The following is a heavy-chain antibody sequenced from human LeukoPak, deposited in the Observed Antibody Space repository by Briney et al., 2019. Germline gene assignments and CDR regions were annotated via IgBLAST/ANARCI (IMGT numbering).Heavy chain of an antibody. D-gene: IGHD6-6*01. CDR3: ARIPEYSSSKYLG. CDR1: GFTFSDYY. J-gene: IGHJ4*02. V-gene: IGHV3-11*04. Sequence: PGGSLRLSCAASGFTFSDYYMSWVRQAPGKGLEWVSAISGSGGSTYYADSVKGRFTISRDNAKNSLYLQMNSLRAEDTAVYYCARIPEYSSSKYLGWGQGTLVTVSS. CDR2: ISGSGGST.